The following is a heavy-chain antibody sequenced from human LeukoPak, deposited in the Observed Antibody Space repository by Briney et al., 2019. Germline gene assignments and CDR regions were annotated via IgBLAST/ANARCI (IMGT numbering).Heavy chain of an antibody. CDR1: GGSFSGYY. D-gene: IGHD2-15*01. V-gene: IGHV4-34*01. CDR3: VSRGYCSGGSCYAAFDI. Sequence: SETLSLTCAVYGGSFSGYYWSWIRQPPGKGLEWIGSIYHSGSTYYNPSLKSRVTISVDTSKNQFSLKLSSVTAADTAVYYCVSRGYCSGGSCYAAFDIWGQGTMVTVSS. J-gene: IGHJ3*02. CDR2: IYHSGST.